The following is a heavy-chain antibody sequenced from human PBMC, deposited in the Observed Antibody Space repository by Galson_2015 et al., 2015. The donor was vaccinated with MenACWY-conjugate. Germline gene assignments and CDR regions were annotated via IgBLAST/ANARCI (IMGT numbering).Heavy chain of an antibody. CDR3: ARDPDTAMGGFDY. V-gene: IGHV4-59*01. CDR1: ISSYY. Sequence: ISSYYWSWIRQPPGKGLEWIGYIYYSGSTNYNPSLKSRVTISVDTSKNQFSLKLSSVTAADTAVYYCARDPDTAMGGFDYWGQGTLVTVSS. CDR2: IYYSGST. J-gene: IGHJ4*02. D-gene: IGHD5-18*01.